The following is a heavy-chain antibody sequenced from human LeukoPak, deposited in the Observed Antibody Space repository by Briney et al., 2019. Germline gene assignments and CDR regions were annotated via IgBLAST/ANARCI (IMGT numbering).Heavy chain of an antibody. V-gene: IGHV1-69*06. J-gene: IGHJ6*04. CDR1: GGTFSSCA. D-gene: IGHD3-10*01. Sequence: ASVKVSCKASGGTFSSCAISWVRQAPGQGLEWMGGIIPIFGTANYAQKFQGRVTITADKSTSTAYMELSSLRSEDTAVYYCARDQRGSMVRGVIGYYYGMDVWGKGTTVTVSS. CDR2: IIPIFGTA. CDR3: ARDQRGSMVRGVIGYYYGMDV.